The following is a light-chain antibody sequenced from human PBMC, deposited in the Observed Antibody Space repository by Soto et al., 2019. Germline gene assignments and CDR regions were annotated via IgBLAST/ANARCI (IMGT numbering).Light chain of an antibody. V-gene: IGKV1-5*03. J-gene: IGKJ4*01. CDR1: QSINNW. Sequence: DIQMTQSPSTLSASVGDRVTITCRASQSINNWLAWYQQKPGKAPNLLIYKASSLESAVPSRFSGSGSGTGFTLTISSLQPDDFATYYCQQYDSYPFTFGGGTKVEIK. CDR3: QQYDSYPFT. CDR2: KAS.